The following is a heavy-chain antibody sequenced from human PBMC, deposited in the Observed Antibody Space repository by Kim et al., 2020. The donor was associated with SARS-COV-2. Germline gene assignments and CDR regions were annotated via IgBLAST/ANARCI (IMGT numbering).Heavy chain of an antibody. Sequence: SETLSLTCTVSGGSISSYYWSWIRQPPGKGLEWIGYIYYSGSTNYNPSLKSRVTISVDTSKNQFSLKLSSVTAADTAVYYCARTSSGWGQFDYWGQGTLVTVSS. CDR3: ARTSSGWGQFDY. CDR2: IYYSGST. V-gene: IGHV4-59*01. D-gene: IGHD6-19*01. J-gene: IGHJ4*02. CDR1: GGSISSYY.